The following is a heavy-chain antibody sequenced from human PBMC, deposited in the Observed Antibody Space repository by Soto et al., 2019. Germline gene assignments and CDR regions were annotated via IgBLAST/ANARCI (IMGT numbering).Heavy chain of an antibody. Sequence: QVQLVESGGGVVQPGRSLRLSCAASGFTFNNYGMHWVRQAPGKGLEWLAVIWNDGSNNYYANSVKDRFTISRDNSKNTLDLPMNSLRAEDAAVYYCARRQIPPPTRGAANARGGMDVWGQGTTVTVSS. CDR3: ARRQIPPPTRGAANARGGMDV. CDR1: GFTFNNYG. D-gene: IGHD6-25*01. CDR2: IWNDGSNN. V-gene: IGHV3-33*01. J-gene: IGHJ6*02.